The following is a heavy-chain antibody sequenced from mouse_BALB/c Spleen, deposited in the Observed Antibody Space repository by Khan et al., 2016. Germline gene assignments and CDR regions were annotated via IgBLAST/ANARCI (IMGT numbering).Heavy chain of an antibody. CDR3: AAGGNYVVNYAMDY. D-gene: IGHD2-1*01. J-gene: IGHJ4*01. CDR1: DFNIKDYY. CDR2: IDPENGDT. V-gene: IGHV14-4*02. Sequence: VQLQQSGAEIVRSGASVKLSCTASDFNIKDYYMHWVNQRPEQGLEWIGWIDPENGDTEYAPKFQGKATMTADTSSNTAYLQLSSLTSEDTAVYYCAAGGNYVVNYAMDYWGQGTSVTVSS.